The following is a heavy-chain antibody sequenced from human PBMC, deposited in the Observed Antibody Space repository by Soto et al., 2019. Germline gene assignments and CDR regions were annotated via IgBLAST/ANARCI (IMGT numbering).Heavy chain of an antibody. Sequence: QVQLVESGGGVVQPGRSLRLSCAASGFTFSSYGMHWVRQAPGKGLEWVAVISYDGSNKYYADSVKGRFTISRDNSKNTLYLQMNSLRAEDTAVYYCAKDREGLVVVVAATLFDFWGQGTLVTVSS. D-gene: IGHD2-15*01. CDR2: ISYDGSNK. J-gene: IGHJ4*02. CDR1: GFTFSSYG. CDR3: AKDREGLVVVVAATLFDF. V-gene: IGHV3-30*18.